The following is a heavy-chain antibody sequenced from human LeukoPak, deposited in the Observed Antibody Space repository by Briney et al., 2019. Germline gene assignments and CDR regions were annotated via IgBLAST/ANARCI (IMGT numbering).Heavy chain of an antibody. CDR3: ARVGSSADRYYFDY. D-gene: IGHD6-25*01. CDR2: ISAYNGNT. Sequence: APVKVSCKASGYTFTSYGISWVRQAPGQGLEWMGWISAYNGNTNYAQKLQGRVTMTTDTSTSTAYMELRSLRSDDTAVYYCARVGSSADRYYFDYWGQGTLVTVSS. J-gene: IGHJ4*02. CDR1: GYTFTSYG. V-gene: IGHV1-18*01.